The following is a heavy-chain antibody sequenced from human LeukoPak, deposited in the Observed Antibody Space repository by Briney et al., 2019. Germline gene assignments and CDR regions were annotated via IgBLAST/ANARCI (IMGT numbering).Heavy chain of an antibody. CDR3: AAGMITLGGVIAPSNY. CDR2: ISAYSGNT. D-gene: IGHD3-16*02. CDR1: GDTYSSYG. V-gene: IGHV1-18*01. J-gene: IGHJ4*02. Sequence: GAPVKVSCKASGDTYSSYGINWVRQAPGQGLEWMGWISAYSGNTNYAQKVQDRVTMTTDSSTSTAYMELRSLRSDDTAVYYCAAGMITLGGVIAPSNYWGQGTLVTVSS.